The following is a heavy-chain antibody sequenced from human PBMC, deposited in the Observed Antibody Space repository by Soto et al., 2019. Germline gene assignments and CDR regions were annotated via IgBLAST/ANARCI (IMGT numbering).Heavy chain of an antibody. CDR2: VHHSWGS. D-gene: IGHD3-10*01. CDR1: GGSISSYY. CDR3: ARQGFGPLHGLVDV. V-gene: IGHV4-59*08. J-gene: IGHJ6*02. Sequence: QVQLQESGPGLVKPWETLSLSCTVSGGSISSYYWSWIRLPPGKPMEWIGYVHHSWGSSYNPSLQSRVAISLDTSKSQFSLGLTSVTAADTAVYYCARQGFGPLHGLVDVWGQWTTVIVSS.